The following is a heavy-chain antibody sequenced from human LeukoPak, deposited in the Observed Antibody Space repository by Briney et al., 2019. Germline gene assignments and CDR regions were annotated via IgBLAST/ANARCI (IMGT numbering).Heavy chain of an antibody. CDR2: IYHSGST. D-gene: IGHD5-24*01. V-gene: IGHV4-39*03. Sequence: SETLSLTCTVSGGSISSSSYYWGWIRQPPGKGLEWIGSIYHSGSTYYNPSLKSRVTISVDTSKNQFSLKLSSVTAADTAVYYCSVEMATIEGSYFDYWGQGTLVTVSS. J-gene: IGHJ4*02. CDR1: GGSISSSSYY. CDR3: SVEMATIEGSYFDY.